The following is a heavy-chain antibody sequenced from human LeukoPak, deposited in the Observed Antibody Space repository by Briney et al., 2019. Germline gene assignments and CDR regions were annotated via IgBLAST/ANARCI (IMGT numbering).Heavy chain of an antibody. V-gene: IGHV1-2*02. CDR1: GYTFTGYY. CDR3: ARVGSGSYYGGFF. CDR2: INPNSGGT. J-gene: IGHJ4*02. D-gene: IGHD3-10*01. Sequence: GASVKVSCKASGYTFTGYYMHWVRQAPGQGLEWMGWINPNSGGTNYAQKFQGRVTMTRDTSISTAYMELSRLRSDDTAVYYCARVGSGSYYGGFFWGQGTLVTVSS.